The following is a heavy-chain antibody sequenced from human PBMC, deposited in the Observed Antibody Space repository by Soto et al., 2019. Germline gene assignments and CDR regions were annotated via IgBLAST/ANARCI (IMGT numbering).Heavy chain of an antibody. CDR3: ARKRLPGGYFDVSHYDYCDMDV. CDR2: INPNSGGT. D-gene: IGHD3-9*01. Sequence: ASVKVSCKASGYTFTGYYMHWVRQAPGQGLEWMGWINPNSGGTNYSQKFQGRVTMTRDTSTSTAYMELSRLRSDDTAVYYCARKRLPGGYFDVSHYDYCDMDVWGQGTTVTVSS. V-gene: IGHV1-2*02. CDR1: GYTFTGYY. J-gene: IGHJ6*02.